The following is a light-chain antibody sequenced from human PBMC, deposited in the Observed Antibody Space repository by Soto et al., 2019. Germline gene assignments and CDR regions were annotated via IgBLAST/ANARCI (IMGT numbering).Light chain of an antibody. J-gene: IGKJ5*01. CDR1: QSVGSN. CDR2: GAS. CDR3: QQYGSSQIT. Sequence: EIVMTQSPGTLSVSPGERSTLSCRVSQSVGSNLAWYQQKPGQAPRLLIYGASTRATGIPVRFSGRGSGTEFTLTISSLQSVDFAVYYCQQYGSSQITFGQGTRRESK. V-gene: IGKV3-15*01.